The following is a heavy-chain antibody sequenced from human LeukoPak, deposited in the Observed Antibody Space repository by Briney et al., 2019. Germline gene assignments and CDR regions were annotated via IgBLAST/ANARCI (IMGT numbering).Heavy chain of an antibody. CDR3: ARGFGELAGSYNYGMDV. J-gene: IGHJ6*02. D-gene: IGHD3-10*01. CDR1: GFNFSDYY. Sequence: PGGSLRLSCAASGFNFSDYYMSWIRQAPGKGLEWDSYISSSGNTIYYADSVKGRFTISRDNAKNSLYLQMNSLRAEDTAVYYCARGFGELAGSYNYGMDVWGQGTTVTVSS. V-gene: IGHV3-11*01. CDR2: ISSSGNTI.